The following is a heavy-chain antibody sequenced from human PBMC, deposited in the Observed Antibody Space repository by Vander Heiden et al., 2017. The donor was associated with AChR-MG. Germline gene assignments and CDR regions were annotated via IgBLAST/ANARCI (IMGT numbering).Heavy chain of an antibody. CDR1: GGPFTSRSYY. J-gene: IGHJ1*01. Sequence: QLQLQESGPGLVKPSETLSLTCTVSGGPFTSRSYYWGWVRQPPGKGLEWIGSLFFGGAKYYNPSLTSRVSISVDASKNQFSLNLSSVTAADTAVYYCARQPTIKYFQSWGQGTLVTVSS. CDR2: LFFGGAK. CDR3: ARQPTIKYFQS. V-gene: IGHV4-39*01.